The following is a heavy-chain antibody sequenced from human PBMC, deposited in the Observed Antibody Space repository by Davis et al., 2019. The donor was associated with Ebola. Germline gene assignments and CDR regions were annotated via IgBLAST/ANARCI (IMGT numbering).Heavy chain of an antibody. V-gene: IGHV1-46*01. CDR3: ARVGYQWNYRAFLDY. CDR2: INPSGGSP. J-gene: IGHJ4*02. CDR1: GYKFTTSY. D-gene: IGHD6-19*01. Sequence: ASVKVSCKASGYKFTTSYIYWVRQAPGQGLEWMGMINPSGGSPTYAQKFQGRVTMTRGTSTSTIYMEVTSLSSEDTAVYYCARVGYQWNYRAFLDYWGQGTLVTVSS.